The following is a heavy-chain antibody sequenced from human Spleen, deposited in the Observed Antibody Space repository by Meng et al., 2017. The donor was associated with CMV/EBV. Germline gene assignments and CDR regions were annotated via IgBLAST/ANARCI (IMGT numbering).Heavy chain of an antibody. CDR1: GGSTTTYY. J-gene: IGHJ6*02. Sequence: LSLTCTVSGGSTTTYYWTWVRQAPGKGLEWVSGISWNSGSIGYADSVKGRFTISRDNAKNSLYLQMNSLRAEDTALYYCAKASKYCSSTSCYGGSYYYGMDVWGQGTTVTVSS. CDR3: AKASKYCSSTSCYGGSYYYGMDV. V-gene: IGHV3-9*02. D-gene: IGHD2-2*01. CDR2: ISWNSGSI.